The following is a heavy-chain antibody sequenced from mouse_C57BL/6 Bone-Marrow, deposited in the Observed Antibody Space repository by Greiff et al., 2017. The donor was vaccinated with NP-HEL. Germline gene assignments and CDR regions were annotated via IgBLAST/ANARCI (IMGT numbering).Heavy chain of an antibody. J-gene: IGHJ2*01. CDR3: ARESWEGDY. CDR2: IYPGDGDT. CDR1: GYAFSSSW. D-gene: IGHD4-1*01. Sequence: VQLQQSGPELVKPGASVKISCKASGYAFSSSWMNWVKQRPGKGLEWIGRIYPGDGDTNYNGKFKGKATLTADKSSSTAYMQLSSLTSEDSAVYFCARESWEGDYWGQGTTLTVSS. V-gene: IGHV1-82*01.